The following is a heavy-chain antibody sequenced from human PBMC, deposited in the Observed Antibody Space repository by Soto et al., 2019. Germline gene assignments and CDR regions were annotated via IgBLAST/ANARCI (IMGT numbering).Heavy chain of an antibody. Sequence: SETLSLTCAVYGGSFSGYYWSWIRQPPGKGLEWIGEINHSGSTNYNPSLKSRVTISVDTSKNQFSLKLSSVTAADTAVYYCARGRRSGRKVGVVVPAPPPWGQGTLVTVSS. CDR1: GGSFSGYY. CDR2: INHSGST. D-gene: IGHD2-2*01. V-gene: IGHV4-34*01. CDR3: ARGRRSGRKVGVVVPAPPP. J-gene: IGHJ5*02.